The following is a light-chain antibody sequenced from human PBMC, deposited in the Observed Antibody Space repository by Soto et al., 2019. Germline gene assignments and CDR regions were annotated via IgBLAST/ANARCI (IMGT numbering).Light chain of an antibody. V-gene: IGKV3-11*01. J-gene: IGKJ5*01. Sequence: EIVLTQSPGILSLSPGERATLSCRASQSVSNDFLAWYQHKPGQAPRLLIYDASNRATGIPARFSGSGSGTDFTLTIDNLEPEDFAIYYCQQRNNWPPITFGQGTRLEIK. CDR3: QQRNNWPPIT. CDR2: DAS. CDR1: QSVSNDF.